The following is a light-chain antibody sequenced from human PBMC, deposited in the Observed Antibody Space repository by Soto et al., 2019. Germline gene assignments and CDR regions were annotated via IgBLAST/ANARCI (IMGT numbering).Light chain of an antibody. CDR1: SSNIGAGYD. CDR2: GNS. J-gene: IGLJ2*01. CDR3: QSYDSSRKVV. V-gene: IGLV1-40*01. Sequence: QSVLTQPPSVSGAPGQRVTISCTGSSSNIGAGYDVHWYQQLPGTAPKLLIYGNSNRPSGVPDRFSGSKSGTSASLAITGLQAEDEYYYYCQSYDSSRKVVFGGGTKLTVL.